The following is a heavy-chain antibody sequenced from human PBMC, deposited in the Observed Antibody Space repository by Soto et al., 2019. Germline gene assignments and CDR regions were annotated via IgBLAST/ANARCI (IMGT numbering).Heavy chain of an antibody. Sequence: GGSLRLSCAASGFTFSSYEMNWVRQAPGKGLEWVSYISSSGITTYYADSLKGRFTISRDNAKNSLYLQMNSLRAEDTAVYYCVRDRDWAFDIWGQGTMVTVSS. D-gene: IGHD3-9*01. J-gene: IGHJ3*02. CDR1: GFTFSSYE. CDR2: ISSSGITT. CDR3: VRDRDWAFDI. V-gene: IGHV3-48*03.